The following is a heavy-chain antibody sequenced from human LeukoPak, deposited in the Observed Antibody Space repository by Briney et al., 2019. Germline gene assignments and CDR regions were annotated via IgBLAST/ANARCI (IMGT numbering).Heavy chain of an antibody. CDR2: ISSSSYI. D-gene: IGHD6-19*01. V-gene: IGHV3-21*01. Sequence: GGSLRLSCAASGFTFSSYSMNWVRQAPGKGLEWVSSISSSSYIHYADSVKGRFTISRDNAKNSLYLQMNSLRAEDTAVYYCARSAVAGNYYYYGMDVWGQGTTVTVSS. CDR1: GFTFSSYS. CDR3: ARSAVAGNYYYYGMDV. J-gene: IGHJ6*02.